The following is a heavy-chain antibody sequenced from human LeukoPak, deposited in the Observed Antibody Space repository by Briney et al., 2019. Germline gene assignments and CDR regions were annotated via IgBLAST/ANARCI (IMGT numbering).Heavy chain of an antibody. CDR2: ISYDGSNK. D-gene: IGHD3-16*02. Sequence: PGGSLRLSCAASGFTFSNYAMHWVRQAPGKGPEWVALISYDGSNKNYADSVKGRFTISRDNAKNSLYLQMNSLRAEDTAVYYCARGYRYWGQGTLVTVSS. CDR3: ARGYRY. J-gene: IGHJ4*02. V-gene: IGHV3-30*04. CDR1: GFTFSNYA.